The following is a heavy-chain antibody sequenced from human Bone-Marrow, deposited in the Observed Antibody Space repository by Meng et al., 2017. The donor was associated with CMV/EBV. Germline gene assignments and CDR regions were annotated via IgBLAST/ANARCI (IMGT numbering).Heavy chain of an antibody. CDR3: ARGSLEADEDPG. D-gene: IGHD6-13*01. Sequence: QVQLVHPGSEFKQPGASVKVSCRPSGYTFTSYAMNWVRQAPGQGLEWMGWINTITGDPTYAQGFTGRFVFSLDTSVSTAYLQISSLKTDDTAVYYCARGSLEADEDPGWGQGTLVTISS. CDR1: GYTFTSYA. CDR2: INTITGDP. J-gene: IGHJ4*02. V-gene: IGHV7-4-1*02.